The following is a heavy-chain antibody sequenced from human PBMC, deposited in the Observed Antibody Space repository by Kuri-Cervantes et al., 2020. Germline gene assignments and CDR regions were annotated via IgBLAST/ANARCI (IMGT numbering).Heavy chain of an antibody. J-gene: IGHJ4*02. CDR3: ARDSSGQWYFDY. V-gene: IGHV4-30-2*01. Sequence: SCAVSGGSISSGGYSWSWIRQPPGKGLEWIGYIYHSGSTYYNPSLKSRVTMSVDRSKNQFSLKLSSVTAADTAVYYCARDSSGQWYFDYWGQGTLVTVSS. CDR1: GGSISSGGYS. D-gene: IGHD3-22*01. CDR2: IYHSGST.